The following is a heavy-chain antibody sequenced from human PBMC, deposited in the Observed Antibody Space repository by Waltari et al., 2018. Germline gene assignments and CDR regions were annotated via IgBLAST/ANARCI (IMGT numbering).Heavy chain of an antibody. Sequence: QVQLVQSGAEVKKPGSSVKVSCKASGGTFSSYAISWVRQAPGQGLEWMGGILPILSTANDAQKFQGRVTITTDESTSTAYMELSSLRSEDTAVYYCASSSRRGYSFDYWGQGTLVTVSS. D-gene: IGHD5-18*01. CDR2: ILPILSTA. J-gene: IGHJ4*02. V-gene: IGHV1-69*05. CDR1: GGTFSSYA. CDR3: ASSSRRGYSFDY.